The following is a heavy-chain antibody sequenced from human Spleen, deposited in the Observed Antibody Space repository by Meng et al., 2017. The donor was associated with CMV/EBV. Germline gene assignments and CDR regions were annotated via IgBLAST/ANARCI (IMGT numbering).Heavy chain of an antibody. CDR1: GFTFNIYW. CDR3: ARDDCSGGSCYPTLRQGYYYGMDV. CDR2: MRQDGSEK. D-gene: IGHD2-15*01. J-gene: IGHJ6*02. Sequence: GGSLRLSCAASGFTFNIYWMNWVRQAPGRGLEWVANMRQDGSEKYYLDSVKGRFTISADNAKNSLYLQMNSLRAEDTAVYYCARDDCSGGSCYPTLRQGYYYGMDVWGQGTTVTVSS. V-gene: IGHV3-7*01.